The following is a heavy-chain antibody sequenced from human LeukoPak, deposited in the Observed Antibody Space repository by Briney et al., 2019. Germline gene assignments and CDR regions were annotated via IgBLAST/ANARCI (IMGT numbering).Heavy chain of an antibody. J-gene: IGHJ4*02. CDR2: IYTSGDT. CDR1: RASISDNY. Sequence: SETLSLTCTVSRASISDNYWSWSRQPAGKALEWIGRIYTSGDTNYNPSLKSRASVSVDTSKNQFYLSLRYVTAADTAVYYCTIGGASGSLAHWGPGTLVTVSP. CDR3: TIGGASGSLAH. D-gene: IGHD6-13*01. V-gene: IGHV4-4*07.